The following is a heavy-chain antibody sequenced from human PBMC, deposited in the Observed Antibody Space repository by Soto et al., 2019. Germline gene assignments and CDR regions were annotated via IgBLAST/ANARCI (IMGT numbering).Heavy chain of an antibody. CDR2: IYYSGST. D-gene: IGHD6-19*01. CDR1: GGSVSGGSYY. Sequence: SETLSLTCTVSGGSVSGGSYYWSWIRQPPGKGLEWIGYIYYSGSTNYNPSLKSRVTISVDTSKNQFSLKLSSVTAADTAVYYCARGVGSSGRYGYYYYYGMDVWGQGTTVTVSS. J-gene: IGHJ6*02. V-gene: IGHV4-61*01. CDR3: ARGVGSSGRYGYYYYYGMDV.